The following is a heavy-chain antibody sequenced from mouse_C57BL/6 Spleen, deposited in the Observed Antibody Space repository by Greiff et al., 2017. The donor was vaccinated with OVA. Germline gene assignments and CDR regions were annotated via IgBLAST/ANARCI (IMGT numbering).Heavy chain of an antibody. CDR1: GYTFTDYY. V-gene: IGHV1-26*01. J-gene: IGHJ3*01. D-gene: IGHD2-2*01. CDR2: INPNNGGT. Sequence: VQLQQSGPELVKPGASVKISCKASGYTFTDYYMNWVKQSHGKSLEWIGDINPNNGGTSYNQKFKGKATVTVDKSSSTAYMELRSLTSEDSAVYYCARPYGYDEGFAYWGQGTLVTVSA. CDR3: ARPYGYDEGFAY.